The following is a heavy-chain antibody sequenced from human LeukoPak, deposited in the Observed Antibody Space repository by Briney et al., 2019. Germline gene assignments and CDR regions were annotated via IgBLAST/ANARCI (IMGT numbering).Heavy chain of an antibody. CDR1: GYTFTSYG. V-gene: IGHV1-18*01. J-gene: IGHJ5*02. Sequence: ASVKVSCKASGYTFTSYGISWVRQAPGQGLEWMGWISAYNGNTNYAQKLQGRVTMTTDTSTSTAYMELRSLRSDDTAVYYCARDFSFHLRTMFDPWGQGTLVTVSS. D-gene: IGHD1-1*01. CDR3: ARDFSFHLRTMFDP. CDR2: ISAYNGNT.